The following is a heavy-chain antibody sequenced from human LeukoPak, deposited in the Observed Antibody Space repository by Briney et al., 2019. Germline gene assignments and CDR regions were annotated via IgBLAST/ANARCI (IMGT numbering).Heavy chain of an antibody. CDR3: AKDKISQMIVVVTPLFDY. CDR2: IRYDVNNK. J-gene: IGHJ4*02. V-gene: IGHV3-30*02. Sequence: GGSLRLSCAASGFTFSSYGMHWVRQAPGKGLEWVAFIRYDVNNKYYADSVKGRFTISRDNSKNALYLQMNSLRAEDTAVYYCAKDKISQMIVVVTPLFDYWGQGTLVTVSS. D-gene: IGHD3-22*01. CDR1: GFTFSSYG.